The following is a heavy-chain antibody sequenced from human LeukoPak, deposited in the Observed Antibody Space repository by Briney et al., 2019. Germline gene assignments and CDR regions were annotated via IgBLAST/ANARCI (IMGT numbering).Heavy chain of an antibody. CDR3: ARDGVWFDYDSSGFNWFDP. CDR2: ISSSSSYI. Sequence: GGSLRLSCAASGFTFSSYSMNWVRQAPGKGLEWVSSISSSSSYIYYADSVKGRFTISRDNAKNSLYLQMNGLRAEDTAVYYCARDGVWFDYDSSGFNWFDPWGQGTLVTVSS. D-gene: IGHD3-22*01. J-gene: IGHJ5*02. CDR1: GFTFSSYS. V-gene: IGHV3-21*01.